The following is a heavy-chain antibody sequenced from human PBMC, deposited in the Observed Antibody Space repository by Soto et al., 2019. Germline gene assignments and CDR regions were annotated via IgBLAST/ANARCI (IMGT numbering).Heavy chain of an antibody. V-gene: IGHV4-59*01. CDR1: GGSISTYY. Sequence: QVQLQESGPGLVKPSETLSLTCTVSGGSISTYYWTWIRQPPGKGLQWIGNVYYTGSSKYNPSLKRRVTISVDRSKNQFSLKLSSVPAADTAVYYCARVWFGGDHWFDPWGQGTLVIVSS. CDR3: ARVWFGGDHWFDP. D-gene: IGHD3-10*01. J-gene: IGHJ5*02. CDR2: VYYTGSS.